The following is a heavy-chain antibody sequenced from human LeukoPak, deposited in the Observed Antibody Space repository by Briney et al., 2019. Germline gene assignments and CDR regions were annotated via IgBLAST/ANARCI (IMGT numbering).Heavy chain of an antibody. CDR1: GGSISSYY. Sequence: PSETLSLTCTVSGGSISSYYWSWIRQPAGKGLEWIGRIYTSGSTNYIPSLKSRVTMSVDTSKNQFSLKLSSVTAADTAVYYCARDQRYCSGGSCLYNWFDPWGQGTLVIVSS. D-gene: IGHD2-15*01. J-gene: IGHJ5*02. CDR3: ARDQRYCSGGSCLYNWFDP. V-gene: IGHV4-4*07. CDR2: IYTSGST.